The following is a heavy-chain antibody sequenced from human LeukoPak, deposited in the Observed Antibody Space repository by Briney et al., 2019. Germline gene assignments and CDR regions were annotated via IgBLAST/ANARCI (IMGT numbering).Heavy chain of an antibody. CDR1: GFTFWTNA. CDR3: AKDVNLDVGATSY. V-gene: IGHV3-23*01. Sequence: GSLRLSCAASGFTFWTNAITWVRQAPGKGLDWVSTIDDSGRSTYYADSVKGRFTISRDNSKNTVHLQMNSLRAEDTAVYYCAKDVNLDVGATSYWGQGTLVTVSS. D-gene: IGHD1-26*01. J-gene: IGHJ4*02. CDR2: IDDSGRST.